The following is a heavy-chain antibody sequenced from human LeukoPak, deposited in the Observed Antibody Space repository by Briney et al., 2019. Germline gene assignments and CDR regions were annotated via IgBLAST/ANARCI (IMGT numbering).Heavy chain of an antibody. J-gene: IGHJ6*03. CDR1: GLTFSSYG. CDR3: AKSQRGYYPRRTYYYYMDV. CDR2: IGGSGTFT. Sequence: GGSLRLSCAASGLTFSSYGMSALRQARGKVLEWVSSIGGSGTFTYYADTVKGRFTISRDNSKKTLYLQMNSLRAEDTAVYYCAKSQRGYYPRRTYYYYMDVWGKGTTVTASS. D-gene: IGHD1-26*01. V-gene: IGHV3-23*01.